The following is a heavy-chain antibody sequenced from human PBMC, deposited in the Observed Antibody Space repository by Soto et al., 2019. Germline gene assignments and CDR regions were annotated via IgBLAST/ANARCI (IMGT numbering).Heavy chain of an antibody. CDR1: GGSISSSSYY. D-gene: IGHD3-22*01. J-gene: IGHJ4*02. CDR2: IYYSGST. V-gene: IGHV4-39*01. Sequence: QLQLQESGPGLVKPSETLSLTCTVSGGSISSSSYYWGWIRQPPGKGLEWIGSIYYSGSTYYNPSLKSRVTISVDTSKNQFSLKLSSVTAADTAVYYCARVTYYYDSSGDFDYWGQGTLVTVSS. CDR3: ARVTYYYDSSGDFDY.